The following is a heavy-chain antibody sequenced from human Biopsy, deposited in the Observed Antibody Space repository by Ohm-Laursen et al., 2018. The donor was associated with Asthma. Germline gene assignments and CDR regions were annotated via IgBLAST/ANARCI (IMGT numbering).Heavy chain of an antibody. Sequence: SSVKVSCKTSGGSLNNYAINWVRQAPGQRLEWMGGISTIFGAIRNEQNFQGRVTITADVFTNTVHIQLSSQRSEDAAVLYCAKAACDYYYCDMEVWGQGSTVTVSS. J-gene: IGHJ6*02. D-gene: IGHD2-15*01. CDR2: ISTIFGAI. CDR1: GGSLNNYA. CDR3: AKAACDYYYCDMEV. V-gene: IGHV1-69*01.